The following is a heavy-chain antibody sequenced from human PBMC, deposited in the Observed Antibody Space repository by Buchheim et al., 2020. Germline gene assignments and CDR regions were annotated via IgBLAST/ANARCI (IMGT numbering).Heavy chain of an antibody. D-gene: IGHD3-3*01. CDR1: GGSISSSSYY. J-gene: IGHJ5*02. Sequence: QLQLQESGPGLVKPSETLSLTCTVSGGSISSSSYYWGWIRQPPGKGLEWIGSIYYSGSTYYNPSLKSRVTISVDTSKNQFSLKLSSVTAADTAVYYCARVGYYDFWSGYYFGWFDPWGQGTL. CDR3: ARVGYYDFWSGYYFGWFDP. V-gene: IGHV4-39*07. CDR2: IYYSGST.